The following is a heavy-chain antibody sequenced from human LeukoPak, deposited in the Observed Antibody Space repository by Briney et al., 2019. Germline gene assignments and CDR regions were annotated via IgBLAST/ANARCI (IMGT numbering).Heavy chain of an antibody. CDR2: IYYSGST. J-gene: IGHJ4*02. CDR3: ARSLGEQWPLPEGY. CDR1: GGSISSYY. D-gene: IGHD6-19*01. V-gene: IGHV4-59*08. Sequence: SETLSLTCTVSGGSISSYYWSWIRQPPGKGLEWIGYIYYSGSTNYNPSLKSRVTIPVDTSKNQFSLKLSSVTAADTAVYYCARSLGEQWPLPEGYWGQGTLVTVSS.